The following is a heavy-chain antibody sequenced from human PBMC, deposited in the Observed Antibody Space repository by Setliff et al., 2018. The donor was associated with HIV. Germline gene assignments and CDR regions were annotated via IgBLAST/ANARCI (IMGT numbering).Heavy chain of an antibody. V-gene: IGHV4-39*01. CDR2: VFYNGST. D-gene: IGHD3-10*01. Sequence: SETLSLTCTVSGGSMTTSSYYWSWIRQPPGKGVEWIGSVFYNGSTLYNPSLKSRLTLSVDTSKNQFSLKMHSVTAADTSLYYCSRHGTYYNLFDYWGQGRPGTVS. CDR3: SRHGTYYNLFDY. J-gene: IGHJ4*02. CDR1: GGSMTTSSYY.